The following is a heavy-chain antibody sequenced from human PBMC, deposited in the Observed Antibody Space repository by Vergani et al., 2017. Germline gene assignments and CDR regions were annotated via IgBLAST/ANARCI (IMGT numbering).Heavy chain of an antibody. CDR3: ARDLLHRTIPICCDP. CDR2: ISSSGSYI. D-gene: IGHD2-2*01. Sequence: EVQLLESGGGSAQPGESLRLSCVASGFTFTAHGMNWVRQAPGKGLEWVSSISSSGSYIYYADSLKGRFTISRDNAKNSLYLKMKSLRAEDTAVYYCARDLLHRTIPICCDPLGQGTLVTVSS. CDR1: GFTFTAHG. V-gene: IGHV3-21*01. J-gene: IGHJ5*02.